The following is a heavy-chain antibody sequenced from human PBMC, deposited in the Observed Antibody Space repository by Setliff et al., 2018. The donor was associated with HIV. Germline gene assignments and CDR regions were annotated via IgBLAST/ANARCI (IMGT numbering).Heavy chain of an antibody. J-gene: IGHJ6*03. D-gene: IGHD4-17*01. CDR2: MYYSGRT. Sequence: SETLSLTCTVSGGSISSNNYYWGWIRQPPGKGLEWIGTMYYSGRTYYNRSLKSRVTISVDTSKNQFSLKLSSVTAADTAVYYCARHRVYGPHYYYMDVWGKGTTVTVSS. CDR3: ARHRVYGPHYYYMDV. V-gene: IGHV4-39*01. CDR1: GGSISSNNYY.